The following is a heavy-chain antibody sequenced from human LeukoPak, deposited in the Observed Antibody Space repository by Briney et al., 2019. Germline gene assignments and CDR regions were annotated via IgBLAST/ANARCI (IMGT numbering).Heavy chain of an antibody. CDR3: VLSSSSGPFDY. CDR1: GYTFTGYY. CDR2: INPNSGGT. Sequence: ASVKVSCKASGYTFTGYYMHWMRQAPGQGLEWMGWINPNSGGTNYAQKFQGRVTMTRDTSISTAYMELSRLRSDDTAVYYCVLSSSSGPFDYWGQGTLVTVSS. D-gene: IGHD6-6*01. J-gene: IGHJ4*02. V-gene: IGHV1-2*02.